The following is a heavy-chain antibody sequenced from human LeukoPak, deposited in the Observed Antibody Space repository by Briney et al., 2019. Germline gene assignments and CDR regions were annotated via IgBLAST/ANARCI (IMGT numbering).Heavy chain of an antibody. D-gene: IGHD2-2*01. V-gene: IGHV1-69*13. CDR2: IIPIFGTA. CDR3: ARGYPTGYCSSTSCYATASFYDFWSGYYPNWFDP. J-gene: IGHJ5*02. Sequence: GASVKVSCKASGYTFTGYYMHWVRQAPGQGLEWMGGIIPIFGTANYAQKFLGRVTITADESTSTAYMELSSLRSEDTAVYYCARGYPTGYCSSTSCYATASFYDFWSGYYPNWFDPWGQGTLVTVSS. CDR1: GYTFTGYY.